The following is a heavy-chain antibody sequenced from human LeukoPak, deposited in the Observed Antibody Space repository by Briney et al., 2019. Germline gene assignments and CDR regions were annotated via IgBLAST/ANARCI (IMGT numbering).Heavy chain of an antibody. J-gene: IGHJ4*02. CDR1: GFTFRSYG. CDR3: AKDLSPRGYYGSGSYTF. D-gene: IGHD3-10*01. Sequence: GGSLTHSCAASGFTFRSYGMHWVRQAPGKGLEGVAVIWYDGSNKYYADSVKGRFTISRDNAKNTLYLQMNSRSAEDTAVYYCAKDLSPRGYYGSGSYTFWGQGTLVTVSS. V-gene: IGHV3-33*06. CDR2: IWYDGSNK.